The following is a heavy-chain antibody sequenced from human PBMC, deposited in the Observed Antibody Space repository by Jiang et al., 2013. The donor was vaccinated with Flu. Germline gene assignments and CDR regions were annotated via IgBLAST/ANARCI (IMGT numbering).Heavy chain of an antibody. CDR1: GDSVSSNSAA. D-gene: IGHD6-6*01. CDR2: TYYRSKWYN. CDR3: ARDLARVTRLPFLSSIAARDYYYYGMDV. V-gene: IGHV6-1*01. Sequence: QTLSLTCAISGDSVSSNSAAWNWIRQSPSRGLEWLGRTYYRSKWYNDYAVSVKSRITINPDTSKNQFSLQLNSVTPEDTAVYYCARDLARVTRLPFLSSIAARDYYYYGMDVWGQGTTVTVSS. J-gene: IGHJ6*02.